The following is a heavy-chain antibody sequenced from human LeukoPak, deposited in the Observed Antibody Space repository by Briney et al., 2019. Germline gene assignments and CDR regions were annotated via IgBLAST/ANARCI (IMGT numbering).Heavy chain of an antibody. J-gene: IGHJ4*02. D-gene: IGHD3-16*01. CDR2: INHSGST. Sequence: SETLSLTCAVYGGSFSGYYWSWIRQPPGKGLEWIGEINHSGSTNYNPSLKSRVTISVDTSKNQFSLKLSSVTAADTAVYYCARVGGRQDYWGQGTLVTVSS. CDR1: GGSFSGYY. V-gene: IGHV4-34*01. CDR3: ARVGGRQDY.